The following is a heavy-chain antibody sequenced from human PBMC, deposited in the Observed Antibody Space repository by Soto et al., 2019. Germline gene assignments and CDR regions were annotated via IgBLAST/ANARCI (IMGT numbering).Heavy chain of an antibody. D-gene: IGHD6-6*01. Sequence: PGESRKIYGKGSGYSFTSYWISWVRQMPGKGLEWMGRIDPSDSYTNYSPSFQGHVTISADKSISTAYLQWSSLKASDTAMYYCARPKGSSSSEGFDYWGQGTLVTVSS. CDR3: ARPKGSSSSEGFDY. J-gene: IGHJ4*02. CDR2: IDPSDSYT. V-gene: IGHV5-10-1*01. CDR1: GYSFTSYW.